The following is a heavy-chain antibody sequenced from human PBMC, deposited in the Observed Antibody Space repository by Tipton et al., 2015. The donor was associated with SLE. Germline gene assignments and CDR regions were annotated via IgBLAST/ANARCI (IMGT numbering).Heavy chain of an antibody. CDR3: ARVGDEAAAALGY. V-gene: IGHV4-39*07. CDR1: GGSISSSSYY. Sequence: TLSLTCTVSGGSISSSSYYWGWIRQPPGKGLEWIGSIYYSGSTYYNPSLKSPVTISVDTSKNQFSLKLSSVTAADTAVYYCARVGDEAAAALGYWGQGTLVTVSS. J-gene: IGHJ4*02. D-gene: IGHD6-13*01. CDR2: IYYSGST.